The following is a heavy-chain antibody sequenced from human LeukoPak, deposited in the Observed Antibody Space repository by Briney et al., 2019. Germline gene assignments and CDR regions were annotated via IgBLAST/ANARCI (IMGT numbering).Heavy chain of an antibody. CDR1: GGSFSGYY. CDR2: INHSGST. V-gene: IGHV4-34*01. CDR3: ARGWVESFYYYYYGMDV. D-gene: IGHD1-26*01. J-gene: IGHJ6*02. Sequence: KSSETLSLTCAVYGGSFSGYYWSWIRQPPRKGLEWIGEINHSGSTNYNPSLKSRVTISVDTSKNQFSLKLSSVTAADTAVYYCARGWVESFYYYYYGMDVWGQGTTVTVSS.